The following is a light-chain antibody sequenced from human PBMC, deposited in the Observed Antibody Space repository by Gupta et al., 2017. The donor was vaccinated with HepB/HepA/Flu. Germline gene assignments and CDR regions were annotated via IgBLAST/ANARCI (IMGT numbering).Light chain of an antibody. CDR1: QSVSSSY. Sequence: EIVLTQSPGTLSLSPGERATLSCRASQSVSSSYLACYQQKPGQAPRLLIYGAASRATGIPDRFSGSGSGTDFTLTISRLEPEDFAGYYCQQYGSSPRTFGPGTKVEIK. V-gene: IGKV3-20*01. CDR3: QQYGSSPRT. J-gene: IGKJ3*01. CDR2: GAA.